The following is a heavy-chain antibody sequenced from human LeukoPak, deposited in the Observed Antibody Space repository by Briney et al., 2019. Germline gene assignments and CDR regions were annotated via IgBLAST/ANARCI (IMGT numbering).Heavy chain of an antibody. CDR2: IYYSGST. J-gene: IGHJ4*02. CDR3: ATKGGSGSSYFDY. V-gene: IGHV4-39*01. D-gene: IGHD3-10*01. Sequence: SETLSLTCTVSGGSISSNSYYWGWIRQPPGKGLEWIGSIYYSGSTYYNPSLKSRVTISVDTSKNQFSLKLSSVTAADTAVYYCATKGGSGSSYFDYWGQGTLVTASS. CDR1: GGSISSNSYY.